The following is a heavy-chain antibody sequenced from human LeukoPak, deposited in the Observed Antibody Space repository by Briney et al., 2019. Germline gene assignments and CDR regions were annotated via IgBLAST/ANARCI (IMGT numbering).Heavy chain of an antibody. Sequence: SETLSLTCTVSGGSISSSSYYWGWIRQPPGKGLEWIGSIYHSGSTYYNPSLKSRVTISVDTSKNQFSLKLSSVTAADTAVYYCASRLRGLLLGEYHYFDYWGQGTLVTVSS. CDR3: ASRLRGLLLGEYHYFDY. CDR2: IYHSGST. V-gene: IGHV4-39*07. D-gene: IGHD3-22*01. J-gene: IGHJ4*02. CDR1: GGSISSSSYY.